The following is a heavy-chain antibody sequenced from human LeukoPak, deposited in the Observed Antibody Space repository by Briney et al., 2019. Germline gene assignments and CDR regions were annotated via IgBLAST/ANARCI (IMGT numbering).Heavy chain of an antibody. V-gene: IGHV4-30-4*08. J-gene: IGHJ3*02. Sequence: SETLSLTCTVSGGSISSGDYYWSWLRQPPGKGLEWIGYIYYSGSTYYNPSLKSRVTISVDTSKNQFSLKLSSVTAADTAVYYCAREGQYYYDSSGLGDAFDIWGQGTMVTVSS. CDR1: GGSISSGDYY. CDR3: AREGQYYYDSSGLGDAFDI. D-gene: IGHD3-22*01. CDR2: IYYSGST.